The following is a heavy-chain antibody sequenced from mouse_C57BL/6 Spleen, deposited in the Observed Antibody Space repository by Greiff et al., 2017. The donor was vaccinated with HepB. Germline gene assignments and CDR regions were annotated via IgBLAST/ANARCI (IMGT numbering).Heavy chain of an antibody. CDR3: ARWPYGSSWFAY. V-gene: IGHV1-26*01. D-gene: IGHD1-1*01. J-gene: IGHJ3*01. CDR1: GYTFTDYY. CDR2: INPNNGGT. Sequence: EVQLQQSGPELVKPGASVKISCKASGYTFTDYYMNWVKQSHGKSLWWIGGINPNNGGTSYNQKFKGKATLTVDKSSRTAYMELRSLTSEDSAVYYCARWPYGSSWFAYWGQGTLVTVSA.